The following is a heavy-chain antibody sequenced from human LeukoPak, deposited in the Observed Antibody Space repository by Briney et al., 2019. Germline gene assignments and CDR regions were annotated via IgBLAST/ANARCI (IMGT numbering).Heavy chain of an antibody. CDR3: ARGVRIRFFEWLPPLGNYFDY. CDR2: IKQDGSEK. D-gene: IGHD3-3*01. V-gene: IGHV3-7*01. J-gene: IGHJ4*02. Sequence: GGSLRLSCAASGFTFSSYWMSWVRQAPGKGLEWVANIKQDGSEKYYVDSVKGRFTISRDNAKNSLYLQMNSLRAEDTAVYYCARGVRIRFFEWLPPLGNYFDYWGQGTLVTVSS. CDR1: GFTFSSYW.